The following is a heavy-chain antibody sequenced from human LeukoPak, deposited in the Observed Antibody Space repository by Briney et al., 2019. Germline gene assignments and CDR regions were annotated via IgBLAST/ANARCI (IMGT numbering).Heavy chain of an antibody. V-gene: IGHV3-48*03. J-gene: IGHJ6*02. Sequence: PGGSLRLSCAASGFTLRSYDMNWVRQAPGKGLGWGSYIRSRGTTIYYAHSVKGRFTISRDNAKNSLYLQMSSLRAEDTAVYYCAKALATQHRDVWGQGTTVTVSS. CDR1: GFTLRSYD. CDR3: AKALATQHRDV. CDR2: IRSRGTTI. D-gene: IGHD2-21*01.